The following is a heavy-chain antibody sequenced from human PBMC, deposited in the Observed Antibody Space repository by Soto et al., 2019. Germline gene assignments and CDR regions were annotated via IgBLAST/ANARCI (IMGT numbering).Heavy chain of an antibody. J-gene: IGHJ3*02. Sequence: PSETLSLTSAVSCGSSSVGGYSWIWIRQQPGKGLEWMGYFSHSGSTYYNPSLKSRVTISVDRSKNQFSLKLSSVTAADTAVNYCARVGYYCSGSLDAFDIWGQGTTVTVS. CDR1: CGSSSVGGYS. V-gene: IGHV4-30-2*01. CDR2: FSHSGST. D-gene: IGHD3-10*01. CDR3: ARVGYYCSGSLDAFDI.